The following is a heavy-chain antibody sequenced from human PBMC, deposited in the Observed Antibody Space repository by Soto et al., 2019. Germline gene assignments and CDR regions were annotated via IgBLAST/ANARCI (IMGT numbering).Heavy chain of an antibody. Sequence: EVQLLESGGGLVQPGGSLRLSCAASGFTFSSYAMSWVRHAPGKGLEWVSAISGSGGSTYYADSVKGRFTISRDNSKNTLYLQMNSLRAEDTAVYYCAKDRCSGGSCYSDSFDYWGQGTLVTVSS. CDR1: GFTFSSYA. CDR2: ISGSGGST. CDR3: AKDRCSGGSCYSDSFDY. V-gene: IGHV3-23*01. D-gene: IGHD2-15*01. J-gene: IGHJ4*02.